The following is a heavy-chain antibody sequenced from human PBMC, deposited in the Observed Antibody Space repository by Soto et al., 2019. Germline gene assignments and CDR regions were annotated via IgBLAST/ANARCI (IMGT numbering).Heavy chain of an antibody. CDR1: GYSFTSYT. V-gene: IGHV1-3*04. D-gene: IGHD1-26*01. CDR3: ARYSGHYKDAFDI. CDR2: INTGNGKT. Sequence: ASVKVSCKASGYSFTSYTMHWVRQAPGQRLEWMGWINTGNGKTKYSQKFQGRVTNTMNKPASTAYMELSSLRSEETAVYYCARYSGHYKDAFDIWGQGNRVTFSS. J-gene: IGHJ3*02.